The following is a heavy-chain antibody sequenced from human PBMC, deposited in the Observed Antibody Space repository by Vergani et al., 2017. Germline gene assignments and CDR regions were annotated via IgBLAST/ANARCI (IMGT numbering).Heavy chain of an antibody. Sequence: EEKLVESGGGLVQPGRSLRLSCEASGFRFDEYAMHWVRRVPGKGLEWVSGVSWNSETIRYADSVKGRFTISRDNAKSSLYLQMESLRPEDTAHYYCAKGEQLVFFSVDVLGIGTSVTV. V-gene: IGHV3-9*01. J-gene: IGHJ6*03. D-gene: IGHD3-3*01. CDR1: GFRFDEYA. CDR3: AKGEQLVFFSVDV. CDR2: VSWNSETI.